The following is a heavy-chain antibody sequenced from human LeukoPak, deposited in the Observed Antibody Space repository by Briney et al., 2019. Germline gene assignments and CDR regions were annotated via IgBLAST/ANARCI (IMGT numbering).Heavy chain of an antibody. D-gene: IGHD2-15*01. CDR1: GFTFSSYA. J-gene: IGHJ4*02. Sequence: PGGSLRLSCAASGFTFSSYAMHWVRQAPGKGLEWVAVISYDGSNEYYADSVKGRFTISRDNSKNTLYLQMNSLRAEDTAVYYCARENCSGGSCYYYFDYWGQGTLVTVSS. CDR2: ISYDGSNE. CDR3: ARENCSGGSCYYYFDY. V-gene: IGHV3-30*04.